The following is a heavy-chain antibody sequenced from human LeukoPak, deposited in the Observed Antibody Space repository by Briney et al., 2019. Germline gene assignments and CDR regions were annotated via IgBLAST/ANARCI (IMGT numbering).Heavy chain of an antibody. D-gene: IGHD1-26*01. CDR3: ARSVYSGSRGSYFDH. V-gene: IGHV1-18*01. Sequence: GASVKVSCKASGYSFSSKDISWLRQAPGQGLEWMGRISTHNGNRDYAQKVQGRVTMTADTSTSTAYMELESLRSDDTALYYCARSVYSGSRGSYFDHWGQGTLVTVSS. CDR1: GYSFSSKD. J-gene: IGHJ4*02. CDR2: ISTHNGNR.